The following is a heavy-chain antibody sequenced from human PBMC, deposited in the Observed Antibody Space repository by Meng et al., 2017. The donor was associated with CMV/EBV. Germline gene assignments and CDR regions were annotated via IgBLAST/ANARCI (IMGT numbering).Heavy chain of an antibody. CDR3: AYSSSKNYYYYYGMDV. CDR1: GYTFTSYA. CDR2: IIPIFGTA. Sequence: SVKVSCKASGYTFTSYAMHWVRQAPGQGLEWMGGIIPIFGTANYAQKFQGRVTITTDESTSTAYMELSSLRSEDTAVYYCAYSSSKNYYYYYGMDVWGQGTTVTVSS. V-gene: IGHV1-69*05. J-gene: IGHJ6*02. D-gene: IGHD6-13*01.